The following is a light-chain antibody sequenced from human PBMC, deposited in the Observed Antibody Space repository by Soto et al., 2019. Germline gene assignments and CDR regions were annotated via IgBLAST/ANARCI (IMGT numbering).Light chain of an antibody. V-gene: IGKV1-5*01. CDR1: QSISNW. J-gene: IGKJ1*01. CDR3: QHYNSFSLT. Sequence: DIQMTQYPSTLSASVGDRVIVTCRASQSISNWLAWYQQKPGKAPKLLIYDASTLEGGVPSRFRGSGSGTEFTLTINNLQTDDFATYYCQHYNSFSLTFGPGTKVDI. CDR2: DAS.